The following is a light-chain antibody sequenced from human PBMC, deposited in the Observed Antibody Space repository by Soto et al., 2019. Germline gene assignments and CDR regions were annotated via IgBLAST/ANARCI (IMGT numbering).Light chain of an antibody. CDR1: SSNLGINF. Sequence: QSVLTQPPSVSAAPEQKVTISCSGGSSNLGINFVSWYQQFPGGVPKLLIYENNKRPSGIPDRSSGAKSGTSATLDITGLQAGDEADYYCETWDGSLSVGVFGGGTKVTVL. CDR3: ETWDGSLSVGV. CDR2: ENN. J-gene: IGLJ1*01. V-gene: IGLV1-51*02.